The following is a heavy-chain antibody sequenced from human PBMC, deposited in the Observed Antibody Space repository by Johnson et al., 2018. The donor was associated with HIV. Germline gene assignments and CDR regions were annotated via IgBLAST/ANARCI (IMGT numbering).Heavy chain of an antibody. CDR1: GFTFDDYA. CDR3: ARGTWLIPGAFDI. J-gene: IGHJ3*02. CDR2: INWNGDRT. Sequence: VQLVESGGGLVQPGRSLRLSCAASGFTFDDYAMHWVRQAPGKGLEWVSGINWNGDRTGYADSVKGRFTISRDNAKNSLYLQMNSLRAEDTAVYYCARGTWLIPGAFDIWGQGTMVTVSS. D-gene: IGHD6-19*01. V-gene: IGHV3-9*01.